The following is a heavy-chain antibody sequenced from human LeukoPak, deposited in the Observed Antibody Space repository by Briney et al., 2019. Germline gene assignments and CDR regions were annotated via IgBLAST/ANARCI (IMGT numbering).Heavy chain of an antibody. V-gene: IGHV3-15*01. Sequence: GGSLRLSCAASGFTFSSYAMSWVRQAPGKGLEWVGRIKSKTDGGTSEYAAPVRGRLIISRDDSKNTLYLQMNSLKTEDTAVYYCTTELEPFDYWGQGTLVTVSS. CDR2: IKSKTDGGTS. CDR1: GFTFSSYA. D-gene: IGHD1-1*01. J-gene: IGHJ4*02. CDR3: TTELEPFDY.